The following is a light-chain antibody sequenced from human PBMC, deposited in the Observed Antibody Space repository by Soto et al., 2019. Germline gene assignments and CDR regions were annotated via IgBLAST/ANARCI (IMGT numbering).Light chain of an antibody. V-gene: IGKV3-20*01. J-gene: IGKJ1*01. CDR2: GAS. CDR3: QQYGGSPRT. Sequence: EIVLTQSPGTLSLSPGERATLSCRASQSVSGNYLVWYQQKRGQAPRLLIYGASNRATGIPDRFSGSGFGTDFTLTISRLEPEDFAVYYCQQYGGSPRTFGQGTKVEIK. CDR1: QSVSGNY.